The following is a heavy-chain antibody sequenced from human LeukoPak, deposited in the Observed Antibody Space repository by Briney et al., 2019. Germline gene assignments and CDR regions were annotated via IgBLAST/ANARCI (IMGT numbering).Heavy chain of an antibody. J-gene: IGHJ4*02. CDR3: AHRGRLRWGNYFDY. CDR1: GFSLSTSGVG. D-gene: IGHD5-12*01. V-gene: IGHV2-5*02. CDR2: IYWDDDK. Sequence: SGPTLVKPTQTLTLTCTFSGFSLSTSGVGVGWIRQPPGNALEWLALIYWDDDKRYSPSLKSRLTITKDTSKNQVVLTMTNMDPVDTATYYCAHRGRLRWGNYFDYWGQGTLVTVSS.